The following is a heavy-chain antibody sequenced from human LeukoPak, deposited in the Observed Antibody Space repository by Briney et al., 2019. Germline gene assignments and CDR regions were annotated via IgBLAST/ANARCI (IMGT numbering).Heavy chain of an antibody. V-gene: IGHV4-4*07. CDR3: ARSKGGVWFGDTTKIYYMDV. D-gene: IGHD3-10*01. CDR2: IYTSGST. Sequence: PSETLSLTCTVSGGSISSYYWSWIRQPAGKGLEWIGRIYTSGSTNYNPSLKSRVTMSVDTSKNQFSLKLSSVTAADTAVYYCARSKGGVWFGDTTKIYYMDVWGKGTTVTVSS. J-gene: IGHJ6*03. CDR1: GGSISSYY.